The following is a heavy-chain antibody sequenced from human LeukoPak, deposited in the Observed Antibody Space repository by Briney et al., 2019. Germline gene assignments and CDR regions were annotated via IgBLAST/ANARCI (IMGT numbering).Heavy chain of an antibody. CDR3: ASLKEPWFGELIPNY. D-gene: IGHD3-10*01. V-gene: IGHV3-11*06. CDR2: ISSSSSYT. CDR1: GFTFSDYY. J-gene: IGHJ4*02. Sequence: GGSLRLSCAASGFTFSDYYTSWIRQAPGKGLEWVSYISSSSSYTNYADSVKGRFTISRDNAKNSLYLQMNSLRAEDTAVYYCASLKEPWFGELIPNYWGQGTLVTVSS.